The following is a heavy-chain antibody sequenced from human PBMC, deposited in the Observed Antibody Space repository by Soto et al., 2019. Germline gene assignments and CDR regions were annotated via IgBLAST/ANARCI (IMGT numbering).Heavy chain of an antibody. CDR3: ASSNRQLGAIYYSYGMDV. D-gene: IGHD7-27*01. V-gene: IGHV1-18*01. CDR2: ISAYNGNT. Sequence: QVQLVQSGAEVKKPGASVKVSCKASGYTFTSYGISWVRQAPGQGLEWMGWISAYNGNTNYAQKLQGKVNMTTDTSTSTADMELRSLRSDDTAVYYCASSNRQLGAIYYSYGMDVWGQGTTVTVSS. CDR1: GYTFTSYG. J-gene: IGHJ6*02.